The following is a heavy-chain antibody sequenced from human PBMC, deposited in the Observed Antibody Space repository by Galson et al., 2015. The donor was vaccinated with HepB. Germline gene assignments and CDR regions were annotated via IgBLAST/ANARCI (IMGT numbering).Heavy chain of an antibody. Sequence: SLRLSCAASGFTFSSYGMHWVRQAPGKGLEWVAVISYDGSNKYYADSVKGRFTISRDNSKNTLYLQMNSLRAEDTAVYYCAKARLRRERQHTSSIPDRGGMDVWGQGTTVTVSS. D-gene: IGHD6-13*01. CDR1: GFTFSSYG. V-gene: IGHV3-30*18. CDR3: AKARLRRERQHTSSIPDRGGMDV. J-gene: IGHJ6*02. CDR2: ISYDGSNK.